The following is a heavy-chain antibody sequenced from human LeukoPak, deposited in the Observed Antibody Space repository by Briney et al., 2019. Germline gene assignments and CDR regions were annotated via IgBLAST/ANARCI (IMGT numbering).Heavy chain of an antibody. D-gene: IGHD6-13*01. J-gene: IGHJ4*02. CDR3: ARGGGRYSSSWEIDY. Sequence: ASVKVSCKASGYTFTSYDINWVRQATGQGLEWMGWINPNSGGTNYAQKFQGRVTMTRDTSISTAYMDLSSLRSDDTAVYYCARGGGRYSSSWEIDYWGQGTLVTVSS. CDR2: INPNSGGT. V-gene: IGHV1-2*02. CDR1: GYTFTSYD.